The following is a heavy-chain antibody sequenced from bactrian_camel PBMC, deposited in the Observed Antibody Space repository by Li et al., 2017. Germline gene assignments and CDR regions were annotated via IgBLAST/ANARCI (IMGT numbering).Heavy chain of an antibody. V-gene: IGHV3S53*01. CDR3: AADLTEAYVNWLRCDYKY. CDR1: GLITGSTC. D-gene: IGHD1*01. J-gene: IGHJ4*01. CDR2: IDSDDRI. Sequence: VQLVESGGGSVQAGESLTLSCAASGLITGSTCMAWFRQAPGKEREAVATIDSDDRITYADDVKGRFTVSKDNAKSTLYLEMNNLQALDTAIYYCAADLTEAYVNWLRCDYKYWGRGTQVTVS.